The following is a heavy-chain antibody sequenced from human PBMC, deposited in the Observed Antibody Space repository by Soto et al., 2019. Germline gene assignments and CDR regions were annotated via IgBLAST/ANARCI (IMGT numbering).Heavy chain of an antibody. CDR2: ISTYNGNT. CDR3: ARGFRVAATRWWFDP. J-gene: IGHJ5*02. V-gene: IGHV1-18*01. Sequence: VKVSCKASGYTFTSYGISWVRQAPGQGLEWMGWISTYNGNTNFAQKLQGRVTITTDTSTSTAYMELRSLRSDDTAVYYCARGFRVAATRWWFDPWGQGTLVTVSS. D-gene: IGHD2-15*01. CDR1: GYTFTSYG.